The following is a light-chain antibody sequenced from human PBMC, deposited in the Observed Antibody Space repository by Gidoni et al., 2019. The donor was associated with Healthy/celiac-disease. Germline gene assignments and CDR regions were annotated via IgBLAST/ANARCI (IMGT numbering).Light chain of an antibody. J-gene: IGKJ1*01. Sequence: DIQMTQSPSTLSASAGDRVTITCRASQSISSWLAWYQQKPGKAQKLLIYKASSLESGVPSRFSGSGSGTEFTLTISSLQPDDFATYYCQQYNSYSWTFGQGTKVEIK. CDR3: QQYNSYSWT. V-gene: IGKV1-5*03. CDR1: QSISSW. CDR2: KAS.